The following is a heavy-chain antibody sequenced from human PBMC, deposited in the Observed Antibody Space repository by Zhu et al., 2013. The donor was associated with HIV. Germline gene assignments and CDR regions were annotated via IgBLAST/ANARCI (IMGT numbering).Heavy chain of an antibody. CDR1: GYTFTSYD. CDR3: ARGEGSSGWYYYYYGMDV. D-gene: IGHD6-19*01. J-gene: IGHJ6*02. CDR2: MNPNSGNT. V-gene: IGHV1-8*01. Sequence: QVQLVQSGAEVKKPGASVKVSCKASGYTFTSYDINWVRQATGQGLEWMGWMNPNSGNTGYAQKFQGRVTMTRNTSISTAYMELSSLRSEDTAVYYCARGEGSSGWYYYYYGMDVWGRRDHGHRLL.